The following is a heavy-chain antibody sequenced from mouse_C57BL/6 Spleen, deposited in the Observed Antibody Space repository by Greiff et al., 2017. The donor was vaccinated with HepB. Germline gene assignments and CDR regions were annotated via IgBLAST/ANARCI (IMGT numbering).Heavy chain of an antibody. CDR1: GYAFSSSW. CDR3: AVLRYYAMDY. V-gene: IGHV1-82*01. J-gene: IGHJ4*01. CDR2: IYPGAGDT. Sequence: QVQLKESGPELVKPGASVKISCKASGYAFSSSWMNWVKQRPGKGLEWIGRIYPGAGDTNYNEKFKGKATLTADKSSSTAYMQLSSLTSEDSAVYFYAVLRYYAMDYWGQGTSVTVSS. D-gene: IGHD1-1*01.